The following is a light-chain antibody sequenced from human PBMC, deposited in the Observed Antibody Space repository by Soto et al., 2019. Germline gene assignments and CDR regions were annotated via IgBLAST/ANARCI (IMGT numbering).Light chain of an antibody. J-gene: IGLJ1*01. Sequence: QSVLTQPASVSGSPGQSITISCTGTSSDVGAYDYVSWYQQHPDKAPKLMIYEFSNRPSGVSNRFSGSKSVNTATLTISGLQADDEADYYCSSYTSSSTRVFGTGTK. CDR3: SSYTSSSTRV. CDR1: SSDVGAYDY. V-gene: IGLV2-14*03. CDR2: EFS.